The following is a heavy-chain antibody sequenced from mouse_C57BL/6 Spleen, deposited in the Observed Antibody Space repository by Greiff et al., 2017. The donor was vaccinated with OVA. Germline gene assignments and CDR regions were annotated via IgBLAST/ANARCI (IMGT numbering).Heavy chain of an antibody. J-gene: IGHJ4*01. CDR1: GYSFTGYY. V-gene: IGHV1-42*01. D-gene: IGHD2-2*01. CDR2: INPSTGGT. Sequence: VQLQQSGPELVKPGASVKISCKASGYSFTGYYMNWVKQSPEKSLEWIGEINPSTGGTTYNQKFKAKATLTVDKSSSTAYMQLKSLTSEDSAVYYCARSYGYDGYAMDYWGQGTSVTVSS. CDR3: ARSYGYDGYAMDY.